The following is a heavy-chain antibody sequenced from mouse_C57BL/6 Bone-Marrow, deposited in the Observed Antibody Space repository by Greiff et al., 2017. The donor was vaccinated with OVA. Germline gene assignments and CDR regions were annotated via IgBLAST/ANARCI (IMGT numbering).Heavy chain of an antibody. CDR2: INPSSGYT. CDR1: GYTFTSYT. CDR3: ARWKGYFDV. J-gene: IGHJ1*03. Sequence: QVQLQQSGAELARPGASVKMSCKASGYTFTSYTMHWVKQRPGQGLEWIGYINPSSGYTKYNQKFKDKATLTANKSSSTAYMQLSSLTSEDSAVYYCARWKGYFDVWGTGTTVTVSS. V-gene: IGHV1-4*01.